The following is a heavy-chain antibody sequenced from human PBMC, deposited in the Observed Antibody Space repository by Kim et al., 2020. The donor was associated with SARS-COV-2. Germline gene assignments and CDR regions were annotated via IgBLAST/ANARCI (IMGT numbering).Heavy chain of an antibody. CDR1: GYTLTELS. Sequence: ASVKVSCKVSGYTLTELSMHWVRQAPGKGLEWMGGFDPEDGETIYAQKFQGRVTMTEDTSTDTAYMELSSLRSEDTAVYYCATDYPSRAAAGTPLDYWGQGTLVTVSS. V-gene: IGHV1-24*01. D-gene: IGHD6-13*01. CDR2: FDPEDGET. CDR3: ATDYPSRAAAGTPLDY. J-gene: IGHJ4*02.